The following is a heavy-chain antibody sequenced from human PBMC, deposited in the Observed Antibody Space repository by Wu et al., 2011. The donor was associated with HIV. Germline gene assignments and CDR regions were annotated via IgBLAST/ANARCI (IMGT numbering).Heavy chain of an antibody. D-gene: IGHD2-2*01. CDR3: ARGCQLETGYFYMDV. Sequence: QVQLVQSGAEVKKPGASVKVSCKTSGYIFTNFDINWVRQAPGQGLEWVGWMNPSSLNTGYAQKFQGRVILTRNTSITTTYMELNYLRSEDTAVYFCARGCQLETGYFYMDVWGRGPRSPSP. J-gene: IGHJ6*03. CDR2: MNPSSLNT. V-gene: IGHV1-8*02. CDR1: GYIFTNFD.